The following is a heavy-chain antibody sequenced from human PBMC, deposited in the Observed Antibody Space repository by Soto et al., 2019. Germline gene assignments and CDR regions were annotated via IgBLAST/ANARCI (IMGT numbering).Heavy chain of an antibody. CDR3: ARGWGGTSTPLYFDY. CDR1: GGSISSGGYY. Sequence: SETLSLTCTVSGGSISSGGYYWSWIRQHPGKGLEWIGYIYYSGSTYYNPSLKSRVTISVDTSKNQFSLKLSSVTAADTAVYYCARGWGGTSTPLYFDYWGQGTLVTVSS. D-gene: IGHD1-7*01. V-gene: IGHV4-31*03. J-gene: IGHJ4*02. CDR2: IYYSGST.